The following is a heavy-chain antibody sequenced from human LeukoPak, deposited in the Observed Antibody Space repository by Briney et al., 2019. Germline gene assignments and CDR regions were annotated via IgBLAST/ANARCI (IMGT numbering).Heavy chain of an antibody. D-gene: IGHD3-10*01. Sequence: PGASVKVSCKASGYTFTSYAMHWVRQAPGQRLEWMGWINAGNGNTKYSQKFQGRVTITRDTSASTAYMELSSLRSEDTAVYYRAREKEAYYYGSGSYYFDYWGQGTLVTVSS. CDR1: GYTFTSYA. CDR2: INAGNGNT. J-gene: IGHJ4*02. V-gene: IGHV1-3*01. CDR3: AREKEAYYYGSGSYYFDY.